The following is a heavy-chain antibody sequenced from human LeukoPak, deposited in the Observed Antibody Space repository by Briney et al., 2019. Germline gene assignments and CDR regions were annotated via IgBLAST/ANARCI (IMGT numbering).Heavy chain of an antibody. J-gene: IGHJ4*02. CDR1: GGTFSSYA. CDR3: ASQYYDILTGYYREFDY. CDR2: IIPILGIA. V-gene: IGHV1-69*04. D-gene: IGHD3-9*01. Sequence: ASVKVSCKASGGTFSSYAISWVRQAPGQGLEWMGRIIPILGIANYAQKFQGRVTITADKSTSTAYIELSSLRSEDTAVYYCASQYYDILTGYYREFDYWGQGTLVTVSS.